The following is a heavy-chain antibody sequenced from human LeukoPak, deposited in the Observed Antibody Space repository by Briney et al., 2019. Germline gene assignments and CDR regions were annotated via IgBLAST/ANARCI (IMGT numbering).Heavy chain of an antibody. D-gene: IGHD3-9*01. CDR2: INPNSGGT. J-gene: IGHJ3*02. CDR1: GGTFTGYY. V-gene: IGHV1-2*02. Sequence: ASVKVSCKASGGTFTGYYMHWVRQAPGQGLEWMGWINPNSGGTNYAQKFQGRVTMTRDTSISTAYMELSSLRSEDTAVYYCARVPPIYDILTGYYLDAFDIWGQGTMVTVSS. CDR3: ARVPPIYDILTGYYLDAFDI.